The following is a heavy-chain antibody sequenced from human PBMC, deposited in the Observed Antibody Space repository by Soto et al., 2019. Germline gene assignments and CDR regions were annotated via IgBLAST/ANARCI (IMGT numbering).Heavy chain of an antibody. V-gene: IGHV1-69*12. D-gene: IGHD2-21*02. CDR1: GGTFSSYA. CDR2: IIPIFGTA. Sequence: QVQLVQSGAEVKKPGSSVKVSCKASGGTFSSYAISWVRQAPGQGLEWMGGIIPIFGTANYAQKFQGRVMITADESTSTADMELSSLRSEDTAVYYCARDLYGYCGGDCSISYYYYGMDVWGQGTTVTVSS. CDR3: ARDLYGYCGGDCSISYYYYGMDV. J-gene: IGHJ6*02.